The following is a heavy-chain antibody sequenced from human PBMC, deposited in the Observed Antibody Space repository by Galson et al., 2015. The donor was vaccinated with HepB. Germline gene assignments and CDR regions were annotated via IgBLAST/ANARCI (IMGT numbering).Heavy chain of an antibody. D-gene: IGHD2-21*02. CDR2: IRSKAFGGTT. CDR1: GFTFGDYA. V-gene: IGHV3-49*03. Sequence: SLRLSCATSGFTFGDYAMNWFRQAPGKGLEWVGFIRSKAFGGTTEYAASVKGRVTISRDDSKSIAYMQMDSLKSEDTAVYYCTRGTIVTASYYYYYGLDVWGQGTTVTVSS. CDR3: TRGTIVTASYYYYYGLDV. J-gene: IGHJ6*02.